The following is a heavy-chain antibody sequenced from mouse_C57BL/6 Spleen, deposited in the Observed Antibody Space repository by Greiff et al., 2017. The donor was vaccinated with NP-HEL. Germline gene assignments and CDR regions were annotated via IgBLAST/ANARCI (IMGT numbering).Heavy chain of an antibody. CDR3: ARFGYYGSSYAMDY. J-gene: IGHJ4*01. Sequence: QVQLQQSGAELVKPGASVKISCKASGYAFSSYWMNWVKQRPGKGLEWIGQIYPGDGDTNYNGKLKGKATLTADKSSSTAYMQLSSLTSEDSAVYFCARFGYYGSSYAMDYWGQGTSVTVSS. V-gene: IGHV1-80*01. CDR1: GYAFSSYW. CDR2: IYPGDGDT. D-gene: IGHD1-1*01.